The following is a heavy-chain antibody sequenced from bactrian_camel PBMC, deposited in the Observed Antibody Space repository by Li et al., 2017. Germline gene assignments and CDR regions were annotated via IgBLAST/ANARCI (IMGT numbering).Heavy chain of an antibody. Sequence: HVQLVESGGGSVQSGGSLRLSCAVSADTTTDYCMGWVRQAPGEERVQVAVIDSLHMTSYADSVKGRFTISKDNTKDTVYLHMNSLRTDDTAVYYCAALPPLSDGMRTWPEYNYWGQGTQVTVS. D-gene: IGHD3*01. CDR1: ADTTTDYC. J-gene: IGHJ4*01. V-gene: IGHV3S53*01. CDR2: IDSLHMT. CDR3: AALPPLSDGMRTWPEYNY.